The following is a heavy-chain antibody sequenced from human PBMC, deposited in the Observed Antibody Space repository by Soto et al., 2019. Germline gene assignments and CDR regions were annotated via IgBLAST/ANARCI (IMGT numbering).Heavy chain of an antibody. V-gene: IGHV4-59*01. CDR2: IYYSGST. CDR3: ARDRRNYDSSGHYFDY. Sequence: LSLTCTVSGGSISSYYWSWIRQPPGKGLEWIGYIYYSGSTNYNPSLKSRVTISVDTSKNQFSLKLSSVTAADTAVYYCARDRRNYDSSGHYFDYWGQGTLVTVSS. J-gene: IGHJ4*02. CDR1: GGSISSYY. D-gene: IGHD3-22*01.